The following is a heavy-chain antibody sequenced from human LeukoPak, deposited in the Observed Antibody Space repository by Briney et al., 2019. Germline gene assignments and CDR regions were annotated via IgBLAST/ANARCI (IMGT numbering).Heavy chain of an antibody. CDR1: GGSISSGGYS. CDR2: IYHSGST. Sequence: SETLSLTCAVSGGSISSGGYSWSWIRQPPGKGLEWIGYIYHSGSTYYNPSLKSRVTISVDRSKNQFSLKLSSVTAADTAVYYCASPMAARDDYWGQGTLVTVSS. D-gene: IGHD6-19*01. V-gene: IGHV4-30-2*01. J-gene: IGHJ4*02. CDR3: ASPMAARDDY.